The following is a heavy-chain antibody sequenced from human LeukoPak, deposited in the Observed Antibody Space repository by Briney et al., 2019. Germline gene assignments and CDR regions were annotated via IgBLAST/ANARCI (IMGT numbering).Heavy chain of an antibody. V-gene: IGHV1-69*05. J-gene: IGHJ3*02. Sequence: ASVKVSSTASGGTFSSYAISWVRQAPGQGLEWMGGIIPIFGTANYAQKFQGRVTITTDESTSTAYMELSSLRSEDTAVYYCASRGRYCSSTSCSGAFDIWGQGTMVTVSS. CDR2: IIPIFGTA. CDR3: ASRGRYCSSTSCSGAFDI. CDR1: GGTFSSYA. D-gene: IGHD2-2*01.